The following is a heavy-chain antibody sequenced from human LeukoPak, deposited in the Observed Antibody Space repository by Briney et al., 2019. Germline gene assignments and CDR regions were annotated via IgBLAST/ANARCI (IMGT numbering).Heavy chain of an antibody. J-gene: IGHJ3*02. D-gene: IGHD1-26*01. V-gene: IGHV3-23*01. Sequence: GGSLRLSCAASGFTFSDYYMSWVRQAPGKGLEWVSAISGSGGSTYYADSVKGRFTISRDNSKNTLYLQMNSLRAEDTAVYYCAKEGSSWVDAFDIWGQGTMVTVSS. CDR2: ISGSGGST. CDR3: AKEGSSWVDAFDI. CDR1: GFTFSDYY.